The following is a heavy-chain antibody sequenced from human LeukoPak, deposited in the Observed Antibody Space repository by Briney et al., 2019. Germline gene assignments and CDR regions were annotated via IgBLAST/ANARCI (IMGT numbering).Heavy chain of an antibody. CDR3: ARDKGTVATYYYYYMDV. CDR1: GYTFNSYG. V-gene: IGHV1-18*01. Sequence: ASVKVSCKASGYTFNSYGISWVRQAPGQGLGWMGWISAHNGNTNYEEKVQGRVTMTTDTSTSTAYMELRSLRSDDTAMYYCARDKGTVATYYYYYMDVWGKGTTVTVSS. J-gene: IGHJ6*03. D-gene: IGHD6-19*01. CDR2: ISAHNGNT.